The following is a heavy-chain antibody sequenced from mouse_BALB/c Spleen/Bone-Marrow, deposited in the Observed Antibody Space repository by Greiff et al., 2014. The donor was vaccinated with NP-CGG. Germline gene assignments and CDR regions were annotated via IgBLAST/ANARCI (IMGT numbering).Heavy chain of an antibody. V-gene: IGHV14-3*02. CDR1: GFNIKDTY. CDR3: GRSGGEGTPAY. CDR2: IDPANGNT. J-gene: IGHJ3*01. Sequence: EVQLQESGAELVKPGASVKLSCTASGFNIKDTYMHWVKQRPEQGLEWIGRIDPANGNTKYDPKFQGKATITADTSSNTAYLQLSSLTSEDTAVYYCGRSGGEGTPAYWGQGTLVTVSA. D-gene: IGHD3-1*01.